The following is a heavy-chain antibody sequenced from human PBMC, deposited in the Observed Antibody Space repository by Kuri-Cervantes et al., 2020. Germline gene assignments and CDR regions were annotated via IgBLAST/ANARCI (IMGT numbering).Heavy chain of an antibody. V-gene: IGHV3-21*01. D-gene: IGHD2-15*01. CDR1: GFTFSSYS. CDR2: ISSSSSYI. Sequence: GGSLRLSCAASGFTFSSYSMNWVRQAPGKGLEWVSSISSSSSYIYYADSVKGRFTISRDNAKNSLYLQMNSLRAEDTAVYYCAREGSGGRTQVDYWGQGTLVTVSS. CDR3: AREGSGGRTQVDY. J-gene: IGHJ4*02.